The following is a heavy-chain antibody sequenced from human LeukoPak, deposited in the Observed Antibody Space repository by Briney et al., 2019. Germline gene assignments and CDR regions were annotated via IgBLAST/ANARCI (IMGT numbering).Heavy chain of an antibody. V-gene: IGHV1-46*01. CDR3: ARSVDIVANFDY. D-gene: IGHD5-12*01. Sequence: ASVKVSCKASGYTFTSYYMHWVRQAPGQGLEWMGIINPSGGSPTYAQQFQGRVSMTRDTSTSTVYMELSSLRSEDTAVYYCARSVDIVANFDYWGQGTLVTVSS. CDR2: INPSGGSP. J-gene: IGHJ4*02. CDR1: GYTFTSYY.